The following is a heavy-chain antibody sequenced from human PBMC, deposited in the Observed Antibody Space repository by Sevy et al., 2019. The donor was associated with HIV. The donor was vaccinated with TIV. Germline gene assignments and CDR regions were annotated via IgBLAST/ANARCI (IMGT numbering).Heavy chain of an antibody. Sequence: ASVKVSCKASGYTFTAYYIHWVRQAPGQGLEYLGWINPNSGPNSCGTNYAQNFQGRVTMTSDTSITTAYMELSRLRSDDTAVYYCARGIQLWSTYDGFNIWGQGTMVTVSS. CDR3: ARGIQLWSTYDGFNI. CDR2: INPNSGPNSCGT. CDR1: GYTFTAYY. J-gene: IGHJ3*02. V-gene: IGHV1-2*02. D-gene: IGHD5-18*01.